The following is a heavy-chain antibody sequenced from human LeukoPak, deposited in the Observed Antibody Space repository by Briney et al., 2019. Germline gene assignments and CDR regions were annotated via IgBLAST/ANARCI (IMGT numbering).Heavy chain of an antibody. CDR1: GFTFSSYW. V-gene: IGHV3-74*01. CDR3: ARGGPDHAFDV. D-gene: IGHD1-14*01. J-gene: IGHJ3*01. CDR2: VDSGGTNT. Sequence: GGSLRLSCAASGFTFSSYWMHWVRQAPGKGLVWFSRVDSGGTNTIYADSVQGRFTISRDNAKNSLYLQINSLRAEDTALYYCARGGPDHAFDVWGQGTMVTVSS.